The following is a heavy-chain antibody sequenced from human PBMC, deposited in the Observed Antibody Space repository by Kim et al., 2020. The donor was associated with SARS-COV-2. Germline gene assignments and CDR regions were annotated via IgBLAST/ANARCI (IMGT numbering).Heavy chain of an antibody. CDR2: ISYDGSNK. CDR3: AKAQQWLDPYYSYGMDV. J-gene: IGHJ6*01. Sequence: GGSLRLSCAASGFTFSSYGMHWVRQAPGKGLEWVAVISYDGSNKYYADSVKGRFTISRDNSKNTLYLQMNSLSAADTAVYYCAKAQQWLDPYYSYGMDV. D-gene: IGHD6-19*01. V-gene: IGHV3-30*18. CDR1: GFTFSSYG.